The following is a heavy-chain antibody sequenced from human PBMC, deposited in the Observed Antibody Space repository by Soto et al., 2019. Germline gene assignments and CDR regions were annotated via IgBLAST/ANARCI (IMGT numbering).Heavy chain of an antibody. CDR3: AKIGGYCSSTSCYGGFDY. CDR1: GFTFSSYA. V-gene: IGHV3-23*01. D-gene: IGHD2-2*01. CDR2: ISGSGGST. Sequence: EVQLLESGGGLVQPGGSLRLSCAASGFTFSSYAMSWVRQAPGKGLEWVSAISGSGGSTYYADSVKGRFTISRDNSKNTLYLQMNILRAEDTAVYYCAKIGGYCSSTSCYGGFDYWGQGTLVTVSS. J-gene: IGHJ4*02.